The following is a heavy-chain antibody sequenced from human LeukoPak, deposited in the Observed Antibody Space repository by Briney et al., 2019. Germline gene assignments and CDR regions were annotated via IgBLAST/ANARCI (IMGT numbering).Heavy chain of an antibody. Sequence: GGSLRLSCAASGFTFNRSWMNWVRQAPGKGLEWVANLDPSGSQKRYVDSVKGRFIISKDNSGASLYLDMYSLRAEDTAIYYCAIWTSGNYWGQGTLVTVSS. CDR3: AIWTSGNY. J-gene: IGHJ4*02. D-gene: IGHD1-1*01. V-gene: IGHV3-7*01. CDR1: GFTFNRSW. CDR2: LDPSGSQK.